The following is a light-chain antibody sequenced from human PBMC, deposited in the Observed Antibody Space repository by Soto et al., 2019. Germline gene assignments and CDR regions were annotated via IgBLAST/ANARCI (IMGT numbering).Light chain of an antibody. CDR2: GAS. J-gene: IGKJ1*01. V-gene: IGKV3-20*01. CDR1: QSVSDNY. CDR3: QQYGSSPRT. Sequence: EIVLTQSPGTLSLSPGERATLSCRASQSVSDNYLAWYQHKPGQAPRLLIYGASRRATGIPDRFGGSGSGTDFTLTISRLEPEDFAVYYCQQYGSSPRTFGQGTMLEFK.